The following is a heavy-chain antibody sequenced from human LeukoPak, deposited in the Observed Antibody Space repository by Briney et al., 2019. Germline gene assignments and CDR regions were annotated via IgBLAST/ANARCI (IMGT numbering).Heavy chain of an antibody. V-gene: IGHV3-30*02. Sequence: PGGSLRLSCAASGFSFRSYWMSWVRQAPGKGLEWVAFIRYDGSNKYYADSVKGRFTISRDNSKNTLYLQMNSLRAEDTAVYYCAKDRRGYSGSYAVYWGQGTLVTVSS. CDR2: IRYDGSNK. J-gene: IGHJ4*02. D-gene: IGHD1-26*01. CDR3: AKDRRGYSGSYAVY. CDR1: GFSFRSYW.